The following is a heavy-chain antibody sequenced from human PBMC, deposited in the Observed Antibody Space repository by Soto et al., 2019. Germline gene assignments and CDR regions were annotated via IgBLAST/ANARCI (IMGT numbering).Heavy chain of an antibody. J-gene: IGHJ6*02. V-gene: IGHV3-33*01. CDR1: GFTFSSYG. CDR2: IWYDGSNK. Sequence: PGGSLRLSCAASGFTFSSYGMHWVRQAPGKGLEWVAVIWYDGSNKYYADSVKGRFTISRDNAKNSLYLQMNSLRDEDTAVYYCAREGPPHNYYYYYGMDVWGQGTTVTV. CDR3: AREGPPHNYYYYYGMDV.